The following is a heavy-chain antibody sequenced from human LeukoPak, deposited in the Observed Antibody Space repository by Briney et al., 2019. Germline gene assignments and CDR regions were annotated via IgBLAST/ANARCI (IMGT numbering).Heavy chain of an antibody. D-gene: IGHD3-22*01. V-gene: IGHV3-66*01. J-gene: IGHJ4*02. Sequence: GSLRHSRADPGFLVTNNYVSCVCQAPRKGLEWVSIIYRGGSTYSADSVKDRFTVSSDNSKNTFYLQMNSLRAEDTAVYYCARGYDSGGSYAIWAFDYWGQGTLVTVSS. CDR2: IYRGGST. CDR1: GFLVTNNY. CDR3: ARGYDSGGSYAIWAFDY.